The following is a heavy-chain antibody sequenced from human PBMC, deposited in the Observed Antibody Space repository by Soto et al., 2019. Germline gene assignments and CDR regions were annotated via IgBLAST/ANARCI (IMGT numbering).Heavy chain of an antibody. J-gene: IGHJ4*02. CDR3: ARVSTGGLDY. CDR1: GGSFSGYY. D-gene: IGHD3-9*01. CDR2: INHSGST. Sequence: PSETLSLTCAVYGGSFSGYYWSWIRQPPGKGLEWIGEINHSGSTNYNPSLKSRVTISVDTSKNQFSLKLSSVTAADTAVYYCARVSTGGLDYWGQGTLVTVSS. V-gene: IGHV4-34*01.